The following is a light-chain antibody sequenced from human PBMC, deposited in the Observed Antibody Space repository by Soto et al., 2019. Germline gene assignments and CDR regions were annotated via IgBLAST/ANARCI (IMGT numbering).Light chain of an antibody. Sequence: EIALTQSPGTLSLSPGERATLSCRASQSVSSSYLAWYQQKPGQAPRLLIYGASSRATGIPDRFSGSGSGTDFTLTISSLQPEDFATYYCQQSYSTPWTFGQGTKVDIK. V-gene: IGKV3-20*01. J-gene: IGKJ1*01. CDR3: QQSYSTPWT. CDR1: QSVSSSY. CDR2: GAS.